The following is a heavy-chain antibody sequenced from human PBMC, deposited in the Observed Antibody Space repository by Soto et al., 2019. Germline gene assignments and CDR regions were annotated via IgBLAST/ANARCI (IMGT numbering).Heavy chain of an antibody. V-gene: IGHV3-73*01. D-gene: IGHD1-1*01. CDR2: IRSKANSYAT. Sequence: GGSLRLSCAASGFTFSGSAMHWVRQASGKGLEWVGRIRSKANSYATAYAASVKGRFTISRDDSKNTAYLQMNSLKTDDTAVYYCTRREVLDDGMDVWGQGTTVTVSS. CDR3: TRREVLDDGMDV. CDR1: GFTFSGSA. J-gene: IGHJ6*02.